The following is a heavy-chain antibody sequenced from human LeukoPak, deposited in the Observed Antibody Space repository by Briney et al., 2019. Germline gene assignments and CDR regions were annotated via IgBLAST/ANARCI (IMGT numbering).Heavy chain of an antibody. D-gene: IGHD3-10*01. V-gene: IGHV3-15*01. CDR1: GFTFSNAW. CDR3: TTDWPWFGPWYFDY. CDR2: IKSKADGGTT. Sequence: PGGSLRLSCAASGFTFSNAWMSWVRQAPGKGLEWVGRIKSKADGGTTDYAAPVKGRFTISRDDSKNTLYLQMNSLKTEDTAVYYCTTDWPWFGPWYFDYWGQGTLVTVSS. J-gene: IGHJ4*02.